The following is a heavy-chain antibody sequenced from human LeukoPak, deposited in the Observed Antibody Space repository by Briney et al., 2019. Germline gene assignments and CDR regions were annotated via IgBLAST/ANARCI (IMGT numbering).Heavy chain of an antibody. CDR3: ARLRGSRNY. J-gene: IGHJ4*02. Sequence: PSETLSLTWTVSGXSISSSSDFWGWIRQPPGKGLESIRSTYYSGNTYYNPSLKSRVTISVDTSKNQFSLKLSSVTAADTAVYYCARLRGSRNYWGQGALVTVSS. D-gene: IGHD3-10*01. CDR1: GXSISSSSDF. V-gene: IGHV4-39*01. CDR2: TYYSGNT.